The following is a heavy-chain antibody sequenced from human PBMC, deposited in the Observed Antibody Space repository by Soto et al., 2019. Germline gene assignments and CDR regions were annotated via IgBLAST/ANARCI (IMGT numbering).Heavy chain of an antibody. CDR2: INPNSGGT. V-gene: IGHV1-2*04. Sequence: GASVKVSCKASGYTFTGYYMHWVRQAPGQGLEWMGRINPNSGGTNYAQKFQGWVTITRDTSISTAYMELSRLRSEDTAVYYCARDGRPYSSSYWFDPWGQGTLVTVSS. CDR3: ARDGRPYSSSYWFDP. J-gene: IGHJ5*02. D-gene: IGHD6-13*01. CDR1: GYTFTGYY.